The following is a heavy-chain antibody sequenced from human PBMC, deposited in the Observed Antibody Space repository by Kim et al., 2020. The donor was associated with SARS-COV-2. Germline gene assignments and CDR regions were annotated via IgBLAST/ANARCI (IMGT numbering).Heavy chain of an antibody. J-gene: IGHJ6*02. CDR2: VWCDGSNK. V-gene: IGHV3-33*01. Sequence: GGSLRLSCAASGFTFSSYGMHWVRQAPGKGLEWVSGVWCDGSNKYYADSVKGRFTISRDNSKNTLYLQMNSLRAEDTAVYYCARDTRDYYGMDVWRQGTTVTVSS. CDR1: GFTFSSYG. CDR3: ARDTRDYYGMDV.